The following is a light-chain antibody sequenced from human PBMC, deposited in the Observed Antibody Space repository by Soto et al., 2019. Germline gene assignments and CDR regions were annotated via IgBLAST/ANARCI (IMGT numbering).Light chain of an antibody. CDR3: TSHAGTINFPYI. Sequence: QSVLTQPPSASGSPGQSVTISCTGTSSDVGAYNYVSWYQHHPGKAPTLMVYEVNKRPSGVPDRFSGSESGNTASLTVSGLQAEDEADYYCTSHAGTINFPYIFGTGTKVTVL. CDR2: EVN. V-gene: IGLV2-8*01. CDR1: SSDVGAYNY. J-gene: IGLJ1*01.